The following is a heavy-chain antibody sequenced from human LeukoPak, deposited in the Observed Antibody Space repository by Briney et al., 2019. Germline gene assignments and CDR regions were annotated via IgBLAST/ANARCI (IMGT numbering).Heavy chain of an antibody. CDR1: GYTLTELS. V-gene: IGHV1-24*01. Sequence: ASVKVSCKVSGYTLTELSMHWVRQAPGKGLEWMGGFDPEDGETICAQKFQGRVTMTEDTSTDTAYMELSSLRSEDTAVYYCATDSGSYFYYYYGMDVWGQGTTVTVSS. CDR3: ATDSGSYFYYYYGMDV. J-gene: IGHJ6*02. D-gene: IGHD1-26*01. CDR2: FDPEDGET.